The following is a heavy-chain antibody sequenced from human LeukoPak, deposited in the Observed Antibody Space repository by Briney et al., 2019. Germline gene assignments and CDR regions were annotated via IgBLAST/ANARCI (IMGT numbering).Heavy chain of an antibody. CDR3: AGGYYDVLTGLSWFDP. V-gene: IGHV4-59*01. CDR2: ICYSGST. D-gene: IGHD3-9*01. Sequence: SETLSLTCTVSGGSISSYYWSWIRQPPGKGLEWIGYICYSGSTDYNPSLKSRVTISVDTSKNQFSLKLRSVTAADTAVYYCAGGYYDVLTGLSWFDPWGQGTLVTVSS. CDR1: GGSISSYY. J-gene: IGHJ5*02.